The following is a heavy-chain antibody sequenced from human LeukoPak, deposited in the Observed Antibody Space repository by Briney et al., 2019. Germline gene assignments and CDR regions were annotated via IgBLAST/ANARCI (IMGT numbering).Heavy chain of an antibody. D-gene: IGHD6-19*01. CDR1: GYSIDSGYF. J-gene: IGHJ4*02. Sequence: SETLSLTCIVSGYSIDSGYFWGWIRQPPGKGLEWIGNIHHSGTTYYNPSLKSRVTISVDTSKNQFSLNRTSVTAADTAFYYCARDLGSGWSPGYWGQGTLVTVSS. V-gene: IGHV4-38-2*02. CDR3: ARDLGSGWSPGY. CDR2: IHHSGTT.